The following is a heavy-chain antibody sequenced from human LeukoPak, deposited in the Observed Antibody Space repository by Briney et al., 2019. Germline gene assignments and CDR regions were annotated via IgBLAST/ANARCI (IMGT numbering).Heavy chain of an antibody. CDR1: GFTFSNYE. D-gene: IGHD6-19*01. CDR3: ARVSGSGWHFDY. CDR2: ISSSGVLI. V-gene: IGHV3-48*03. Sequence: GSLRLSCAPSGFTFSNYEMNWVRQAPGKGLEWVSFISSSGVLIYYADSVKGRFTISRDNAKNSLYLQLNSLRVEDTAVYYCARVSGSGWHFDYWGQGSLVTVSS. J-gene: IGHJ4*02.